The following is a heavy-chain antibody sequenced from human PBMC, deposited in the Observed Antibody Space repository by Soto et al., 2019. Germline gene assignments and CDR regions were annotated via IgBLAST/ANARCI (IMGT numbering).Heavy chain of an antibody. CDR3: SRGPRNLDY. CDR1: GFSFSNNY. CDR2: ISGSSTDT. V-gene: IGHV3-11*05. J-gene: IGHJ4*02. Sequence: GGSLRLSCAASGFSFSNNYMSWIRQAPGKGLESLSYISGSSTDTSYADTVKGRFTISRDNAKNTLFLQMNCLRAEDTAVYYCSRGPRNLDYWGQGALVTVSS.